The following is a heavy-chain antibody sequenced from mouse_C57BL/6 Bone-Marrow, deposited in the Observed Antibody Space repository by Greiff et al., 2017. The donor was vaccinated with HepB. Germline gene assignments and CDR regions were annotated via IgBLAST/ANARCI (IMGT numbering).Heavy chain of an antibody. V-gene: IGHV3-6*01. J-gene: IGHJ1*03. Sequence: EVQLQESGPGLVKPSQSLSLTCSVTGYSITSGYYWNWIRQFPGNKLEWMGYISYDGSNNYNPSLKNRISITRDTSKNQFFLKLNSVTTEDTATYYCASDYYGSSYWYFDVWGTGTTVTVSS. D-gene: IGHD1-1*01. CDR3: ASDYYGSSYWYFDV. CDR2: ISYDGSN. CDR1: GYSITSGYY.